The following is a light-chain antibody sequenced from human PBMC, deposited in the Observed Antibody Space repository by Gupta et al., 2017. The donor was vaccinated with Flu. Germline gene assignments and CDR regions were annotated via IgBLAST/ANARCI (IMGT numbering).Light chain of an antibody. CDR1: QSVPNNY. CDR2: GAS. Sequence: EIALTQSSGTLSLATGERATISCRASQSVPNNYIAWYKQRPGQAPRLLIFGASTRTNRIAYRFRGSGSGTDFSLTISRLEPEDFALYYCQQYGDSPLTFGGGTKVEIK. J-gene: IGKJ4*01. CDR3: QQYGDSPLT. V-gene: IGKV3-20*01.